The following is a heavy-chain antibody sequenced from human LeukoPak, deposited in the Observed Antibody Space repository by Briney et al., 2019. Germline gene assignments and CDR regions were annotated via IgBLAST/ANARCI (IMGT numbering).Heavy chain of an antibody. D-gene: IGHD2-2*01. V-gene: IGHV3-9*01. CDR1: GFTFDDYA. CDR2: ISWNSGSI. CDR3: AKGPGCCSSTSCPVDY. Sequence: PGRSLRLSCAASGFTFDDYAMHWVRQAPGKGLEWVSGISWNSGSIGYADSVKGRFTISRDNAKNSLYLQMNSLRAEDTALYYCAKGPGCCSSTSCPVDYWGQGTLVAVSS. J-gene: IGHJ4*02.